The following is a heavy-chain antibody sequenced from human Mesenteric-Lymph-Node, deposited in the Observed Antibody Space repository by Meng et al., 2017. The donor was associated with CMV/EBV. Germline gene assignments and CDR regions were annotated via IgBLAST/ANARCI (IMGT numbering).Heavy chain of an antibody. CDR1: GFKISSQA. J-gene: IGHJ4*02. Sequence: GESLKISCAASGFKISSQAMNWVRQAPGKGLEWVALISGSGGTTHYADSVKGRFIISRDQSENTIYLHMSSLRGEDTATYYCAKDKGYYDFWTSYDFWGQGTLVTVSS. D-gene: IGHD3-3*01. CDR3: AKDKGYYDFWTSYDF. V-gene: IGHV3-23*01. CDR2: ISGSGGTT.